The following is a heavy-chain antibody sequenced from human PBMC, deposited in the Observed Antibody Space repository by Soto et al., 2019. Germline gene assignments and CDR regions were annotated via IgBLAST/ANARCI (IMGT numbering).Heavy chain of an antibody. J-gene: IGHJ6*02. CDR3: ARGGSGWYKDGMDV. CDR2: ISYDGGNK. V-gene: IGHV3-30-3*01. CDR1: GFTFSSYA. Sequence: QVQLVESGGGVVQPGRSLRLSCAASGFTFSSYAMHWVRQAPGKGLEWVAVISYDGGNKYYADSVKGRFTISRDNSKNTLYLQMNSLRAEDTALYYCARGGSGWYKDGMDVLGQGTTVTVSS. D-gene: IGHD6-19*01.